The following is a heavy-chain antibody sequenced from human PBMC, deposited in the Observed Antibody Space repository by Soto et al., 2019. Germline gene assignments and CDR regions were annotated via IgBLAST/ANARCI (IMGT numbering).Heavy chain of an antibody. D-gene: IGHD3-16*01. V-gene: IGHV3-48*01. CDR1: RFTFTSYS. J-gene: IGHJ6*03. Sequence: EVQLVESGGGLVQPGGSLRLSCAASRFTFTSYSMIWVRQAPGRGLEWVSYVSSTTTTIYYADSVKGRFTISRDNAKNSIYLQMNSLRVEDTALYYCAKEGEAFFYYMDVWGKGTAVTVSS. CDR2: VSSTTTTI. CDR3: AKEGEAFFYYMDV.